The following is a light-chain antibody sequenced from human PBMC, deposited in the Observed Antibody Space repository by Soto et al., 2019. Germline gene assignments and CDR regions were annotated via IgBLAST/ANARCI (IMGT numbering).Light chain of an antibody. CDR3: QQYNSYLWT. Sequence: DIQMTQSPSTLSASVGDRVTITCRASQSISSWLAWYQQKPGKAPKLLIYDASSLESGVPSRFSGSGSGTEFTLTISSLQPDDFATYDCQQYNSYLWTFGQGTKVEI. V-gene: IGKV1-5*01. CDR1: QSISSW. CDR2: DAS. J-gene: IGKJ1*01.